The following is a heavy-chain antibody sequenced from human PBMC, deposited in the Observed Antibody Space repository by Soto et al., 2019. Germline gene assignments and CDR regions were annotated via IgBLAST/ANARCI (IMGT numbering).Heavy chain of an antibody. CDR1: ARSFSRFY. Sequence: SETLSLICALYARSFSRFYWSWIRQPPEKELEWIGEIYYSGSTNYNPSLKSRVTISVDTSKNQFSLKLSSVTAADTAVYYCARQMRGASISIYYYGMDVWGQGTTVSVSS. V-gene: IGHV4-34*01. CDR2: IYYSGST. CDR3: ARQMRGASISIYYYGMDV. J-gene: IGHJ6*02.